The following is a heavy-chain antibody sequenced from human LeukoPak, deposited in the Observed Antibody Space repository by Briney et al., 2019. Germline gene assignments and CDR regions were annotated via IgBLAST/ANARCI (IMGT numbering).Heavy chain of an antibody. Sequence: GGSLRLSCAASGFTFSSYSMNWVRQAPGKGLEWVSSISSSSSYIYYADSVKGRFTISRDNAKNSLYLQMNSLRAEDTAVYYCARGIYCSGGSRYGPDNFDYWGQGTLVTVSS. D-gene: IGHD2-15*01. CDR1: GFTFSSYS. J-gene: IGHJ4*02. V-gene: IGHV3-21*01. CDR3: ARGIYCSGGSRYGPDNFDY. CDR2: ISSSSSYI.